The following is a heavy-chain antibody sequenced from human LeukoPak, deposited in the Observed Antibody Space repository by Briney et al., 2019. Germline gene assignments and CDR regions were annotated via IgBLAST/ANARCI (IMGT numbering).Heavy chain of an antibody. CDR1: GYTFTGYY. CDR3: ARDGSITMPG. CDR2: INPNNGGT. D-gene: IGHD3-10*01. J-gene: IGHJ4*02. V-gene: IGHV1-2*02. Sequence: VASVKVSCKASGYTFTGYYIHWVRQAPGQGLEWMAWINPNNGGTNYAQRFQGRVTMTRDTSISTAYMELSRLRSDDTAVYYCARDGSITMPGWGQGTLVTVSS.